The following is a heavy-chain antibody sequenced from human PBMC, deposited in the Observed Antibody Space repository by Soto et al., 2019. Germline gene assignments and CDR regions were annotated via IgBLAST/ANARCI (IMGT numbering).Heavy chain of an antibody. CDR1: GGSITSSDYY. V-gene: IGHV4-39*01. D-gene: IGHD3-10*01. Sequence: SETLALTCTVSGGSITSSDYYWGWIRRPPGKGLEWIGTLDYSGDTNYNPSLKSRVTISADTSKNQFSLTLTSVTAADTAVYYCARRTPLYASGCSKFDPWGQGALVTVSS. CDR3: ARRTPLYASGCSKFDP. CDR2: LDYSGDT. J-gene: IGHJ5*02.